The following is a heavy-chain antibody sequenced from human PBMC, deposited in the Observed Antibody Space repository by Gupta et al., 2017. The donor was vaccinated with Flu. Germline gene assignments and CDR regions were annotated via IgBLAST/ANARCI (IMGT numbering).Heavy chain of an antibody. Sequence: GFTFSTSDLQWVRQAPGKGLVWVSRINPDGSSTTYAESVKGRFTISRDNAKNTLYLQMNSLGDDDTAVYYCATVTSGYWGQGTLVTVSS. J-gene: IGHJ4*02. D-gene: IGHD4-17*01. CDR3: ATVTSGY. CDR2: INPDGSST. V-gene: IGHV3-74*03. CDR1: GFTFSTSD.